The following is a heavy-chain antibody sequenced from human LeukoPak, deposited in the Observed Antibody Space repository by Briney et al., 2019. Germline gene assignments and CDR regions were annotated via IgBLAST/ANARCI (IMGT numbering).Heavy chain of an antibody. CDR2: ISSSGSYI. Sequence: PGGSLRLPCSASGSTFSSNSMNWVRQAPGKGLEWVPSISSSGSYIYYADSVKGRFTISRDNAKNSLYLQMNSLRAEDTAVYYCAMGGYYSASAFDIWGQGTMVTVSS. D-gene: IGHD3-22*01. J-gene: IGHJ3*02. V-gene: IGHV3-21*01. CDR3: AMGGYYSASAFDI. CDR1: GSTFSSNS.